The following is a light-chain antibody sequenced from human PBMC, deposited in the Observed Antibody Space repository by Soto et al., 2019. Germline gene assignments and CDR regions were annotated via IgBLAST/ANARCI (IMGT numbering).Light chain of an antibody. Sequence: QSVLPQPPSASGTPGQRVTLSCSGSSSNIEINTVHWYQQLPGTAPKLLIYSNSQRPAGVPDRFAGSKSGTSASLAMSRLQSKDEADYSCAAWGVSLNGYVFGTGPKRTV. V-gene: IGLV1-44*01. CDR3: AAWGVSLNGYV. CDR1: SSNIEINT. J-gene: IGLJ1*01. CDR2: SNS.